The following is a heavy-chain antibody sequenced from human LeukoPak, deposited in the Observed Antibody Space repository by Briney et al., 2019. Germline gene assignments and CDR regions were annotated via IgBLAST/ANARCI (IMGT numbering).Heavy chain of an antibody. CDR2: IYYSWNN. CDR3: ARDYAFDI. Sequence: SETLSLTCTLSGDSISSYYWSWIRQPPGKGLECIGCIYYSWNNNYNPYLKSRVTISIDTSKNQFSLKLNSVTAADTAVYYCARDYAFDIWGQGTMVTVSS. J-gene: IGHJ3*02. CDR1: GDSISSYY. V-gene: IGHV4-59*01.